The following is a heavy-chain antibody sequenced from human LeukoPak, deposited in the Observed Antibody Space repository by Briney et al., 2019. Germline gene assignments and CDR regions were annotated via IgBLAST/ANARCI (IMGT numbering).Heavy chain of an antibody. V-gene: IGHV1-69*04. J-gene: IGHJ3*02. CDR1: GGTFSSYA. Sequence: SVKVSCKASGGTFSSYAISWVRQAPGQGLEWMGRIIPILGIANYAQKFQGRVTITADKSTSTAYMELSSLRSEDTAVYCCARDRDSSALRRNAFDIWGQGTMVTVPS. CDR2: IIPILGIA. D-gene: IGHD3-22*01. CDR3: ARDRDSSALRRNAFDI.